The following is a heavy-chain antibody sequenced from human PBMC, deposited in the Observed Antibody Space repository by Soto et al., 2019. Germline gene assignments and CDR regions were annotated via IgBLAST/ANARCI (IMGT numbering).Heavy chain of an antibody. Sequence: SETLSIICTVSGGSISSYYWSWVRQPPGKGLEWIGYIYDSGSTNYNPSLKSRVTISVDTSKNQFSLRLTSVTAADTAVYYCARGMFGIAVASRGYYYYGMDVWGQGITVTVSS. J-gene: IGHJ6*02. D-gene: IGHD6-19*01. CDR1: GGSISSYY. V-gene: IGHV4-59*01. CDR3: ARGMFGIAVASRGYYYYGMDV. CDR2: IYDSGST.